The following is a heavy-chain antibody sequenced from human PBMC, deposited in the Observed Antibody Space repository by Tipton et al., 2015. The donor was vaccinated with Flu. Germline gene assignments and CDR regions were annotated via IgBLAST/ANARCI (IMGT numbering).Heavy chain of an antibody. CDR2: INHSGST. V-gene: IGHV4-34*01. CDR3: ARGHTAMVGSLYYYGMDV. Sequence: LRLSCSVSGGSVDSTTYYWGWIRQPPGKGLEWIGEINHSGSTNYNPSLKSRVTISVDTSKNQFSLKLSSVTAADTAVYYCARGHTAMVGSLYYYGMDVWGQGTTVTVSS. D-gene: IGHD5-18*01. CDR1: GGSVDSTTYY. J-gene: IGHJ6*02.